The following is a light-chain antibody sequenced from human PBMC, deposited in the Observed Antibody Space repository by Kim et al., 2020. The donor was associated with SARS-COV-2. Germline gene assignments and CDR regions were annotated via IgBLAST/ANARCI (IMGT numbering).Light chain of an antibody. CDR2: ENN. CDR1: SGSIASSH. Sequence: NFMLTQSHSVSESPGKTVTISCARSSGSIASSHVQWFQQRPGSAPTIVIYENNHRASGVPDRFSGSIDSSSNSASLTISGLKTEDEADYYCQCYDTSALWVFGGGTQLTVL. CDR3: QCYDTSALWV. J-gene: IGLJ3*02. V-gene: IGLV6-57*03.